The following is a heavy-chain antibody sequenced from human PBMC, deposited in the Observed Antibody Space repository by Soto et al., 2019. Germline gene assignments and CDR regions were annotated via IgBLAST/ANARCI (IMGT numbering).Heavy chain of an antibody. CDR3: AKARKQWLVQGFDY. D-gene: IGHD6-19*01. CDR1: GFTFDDYA. Sequence: GGSLRLSCAASGFTFDDYAMHWVRQAPGKGLEWVSGISWNSGSIGYADSVKGRFTISRDNAKNSLYLQMNSLRAEDTALYYCAKARKQWLVQGFDYWGQGTLVNVSS. J-gene: IGHJ4*02. V-gene: IGHV3-9*01. CDR2: ISWNSGSI.